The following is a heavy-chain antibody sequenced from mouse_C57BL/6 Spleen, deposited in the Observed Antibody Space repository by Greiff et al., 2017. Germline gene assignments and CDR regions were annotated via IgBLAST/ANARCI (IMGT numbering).Heavy chain of an antibody. CDR3: TSAGYPDAMDY. D-gene: IGHD5-1-1*01. CDR2: IDPETGGP. V-gene: IGHV1-15*01. CDR1: GYTFTDYE. J-gene: IGHJ4*01. Sequence: VQLQQSGAELVRPGASVTLSCKASGYTFTDYEMHWVKQTPVHGLEWIGAIDPETGGPAYNQKFKGKAILTADKSSSTAYMELRSLPSEDSAVYYCTSAGYPDAMDYWGQGTSVTVSS.